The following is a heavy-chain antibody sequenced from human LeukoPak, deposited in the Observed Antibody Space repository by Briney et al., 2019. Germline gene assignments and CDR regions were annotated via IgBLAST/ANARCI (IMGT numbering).Heavy chain of an antibody. CDR1: GGSISSSDYY. CDR3: ARHGGRYDILTGYYRDAFDI. Sequence: PSQTQSPTRTVSGGSISSSDYYWGWIRQPPGKGLEWFGIIYYTGGAYYNPSLRSRVTISVDTSKNQFSLKLTSVTAADTAVYYCARHGGRYDILTGYYRDAFDIWGQGTMVTVSS. J-gene: IGHJ3*02. D-gene: IGHD3-9*01. V-gene: IGHV4-39*01. CDR2: IYYTGGA.